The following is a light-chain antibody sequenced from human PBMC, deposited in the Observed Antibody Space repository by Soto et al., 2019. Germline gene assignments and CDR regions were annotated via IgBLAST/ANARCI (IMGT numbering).Light chain of an antibody. J-gene: IGKJ5*01. CDR2: DAS. CDR3: QQYNSYSIT. CDR1: QGISSN. Sequence: AIQLTQSPSSLSASVGDRVTITCRASQGISSNLAWYQQKPGKAPKLLIYDASSLESGVPSRFSGSGSGTEFTLTISSLQPDDFATYYCQQYNSYSITFGQGTRLEIK. V-gene: IGKV1-13*02.